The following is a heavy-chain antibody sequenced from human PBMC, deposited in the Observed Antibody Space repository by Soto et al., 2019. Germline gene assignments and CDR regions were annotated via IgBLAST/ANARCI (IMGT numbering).Heavy chain of an antibody. CDR3: ARIAVAGTDFDY. Sequence: SETLSLTCAVYGGSFSGYYWSWIRQPPGKGLEWIGEINHSGSTNYNPSLKSRVTISVDTSKNQFSLKLSSVTAADTAVYYCARIAVAGTDFDYWGQGTLVTVSS. CDR2: INHSGST. J-gene: IGHJ4*02. D-gene: IGHD6-19*01. V-gene: IGHV4-34*01. CDR1: GGSFSGYY.